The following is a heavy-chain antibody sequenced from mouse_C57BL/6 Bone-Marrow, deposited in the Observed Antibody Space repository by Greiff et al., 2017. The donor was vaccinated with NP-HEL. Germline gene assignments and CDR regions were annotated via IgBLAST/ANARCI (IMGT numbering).Heavy chain of an antibody. CDR2: ISNGGGST. D-gene: IGHD2-1*01. CDR1: GFTFSDYY. V-gene: IGHV5-12*01. J-gene: IGHJ4*01. Sequence: DVQLVESGGGLVQPGGSLKLSCAASGFTFSDYYMYWVRQTPEKRLEWVAYISNGGGSTYYPDTVKGRFTISRDNAKNTLYLQMSRLKSEDTAMYYCARHPLFKGNYGDYWGQGTSVTVSS. CDR3: ARHPLFKGNYGDY.